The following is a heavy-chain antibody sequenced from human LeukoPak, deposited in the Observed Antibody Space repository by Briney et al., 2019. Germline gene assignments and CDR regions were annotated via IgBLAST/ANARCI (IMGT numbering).Heavy chain of an antibody. CDR3: ARDSAGYYYYYMDV. J-gene: IGHJ6*03. V-gene: IGHV1-18*01. Sequence: ASVKVSCKASGYTFTSYGISWVRQAPGQGLEWMGWISAYNGNTNYAQKLQGRVTMTTDKSTSTAYMELSSLRSEDTAVYYCARDSAGYYYYYMDVWGKGTTVTVSS. CDR1: GYTFTSYG. CDR2: ISAYNGNT.